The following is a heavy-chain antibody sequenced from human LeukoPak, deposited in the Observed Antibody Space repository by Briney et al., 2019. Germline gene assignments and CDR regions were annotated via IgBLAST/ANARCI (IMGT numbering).Heavy chain of an antibody. CDR1: GFTFSSYA. CDR3: ARDLGYYYDSSGPRGDDAFDI. J-gene: IGHJ3*02. CDR2: ICKSGGST. V-gene: IGHV3-23*01. Sequence: PGGSLRLSCAASGFTFSSYAMSWVRQAAGRGLEWVSAICKSGGSTYYADSVRGRFTISRDNSKNTLYLQMNSLRAEDTAVYYCARDLGYYYDSSGPRGDDAFDIWGQGTMVTVSS. D-gene: IGHD3-22*01.